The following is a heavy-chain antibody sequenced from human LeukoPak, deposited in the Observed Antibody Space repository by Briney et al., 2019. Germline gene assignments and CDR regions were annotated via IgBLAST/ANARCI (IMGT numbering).Heavy chain of an antibody. CDR2: IRYDGSNK. D-gene: IGHD6-6*01. CDR3: AKSLSIAARPFDY. V-gene: IGHV3-30*02. Sequence: GGSLRLSCAASGFTFSSYGMHWVRQAPGKGLEWVAFIRYDGSNKYYADSVKGRFTISRDNSKNTLYLQMNSLRAEDTAVYYCAKSLSIAARPFDYWGQGTLVTVSS. CDR1: GFTFSSYG. J-gene: IGHJ4*02.